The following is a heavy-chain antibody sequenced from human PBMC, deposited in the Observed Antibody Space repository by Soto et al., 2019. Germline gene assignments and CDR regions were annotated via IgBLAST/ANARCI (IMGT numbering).Heavy chain of an antibody. J-gene: IGHJ5*02. V-gene: IGHV1-58*01. Sequence: QMQLVQSGPEVKKPGTSVKVSCKASGFTFTSSAVQWVRQARGQRLEWIGWIVVGSGNTNYAQKFQERVTITRDMSTSPAYMELSSRRSEDTAVYYCAADIVLVPAAIGTNWFDPWGQGTLVTVSS. CDR2: IVVGSGNT. CDR1: GFTFTSSA. CDR3: AADIVLVPAAIGTNWFDP. D-gene: IGHD2-2*01.